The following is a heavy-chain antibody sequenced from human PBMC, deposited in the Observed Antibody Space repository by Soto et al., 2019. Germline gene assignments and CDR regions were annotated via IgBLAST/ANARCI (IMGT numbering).Heavy chain of an antibody. CDR3: AKAEGDYPYFDY. D-gene: IGHD3-10*01. J-gene: IGHJ4*02. CDR1: GFTFDDYA. CDR2: ISWNSGSI. Sequence: EVQLVESGGGLVQPGRSLRLSCAASGFTFDDYAMHWVRQAPGKGLEWVSGISWNSGSIGYADSVKGRFTISRDNAKNSLYLQMNSLTAEDTALYYCAKAEGDYPYFDYWGQGTLVTVSS. V-gene: IGHV3-9*01.